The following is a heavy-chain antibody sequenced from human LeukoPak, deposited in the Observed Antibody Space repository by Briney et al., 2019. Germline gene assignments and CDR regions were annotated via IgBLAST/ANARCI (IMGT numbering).Heavy chain of an antibody. Sequence: ASVKVSCKASGYTFTGYYMHWVRQAPGQGLEWMGWINPNSGGTNYAQKFQGWVTMTRDTSISTAYMELSRLRSDDTAVYYCARDLYCSGGSCSDYWGQGTLVTVSS. J-gene: IGHJ4*02. CDR1: GYTFTGYY. V-gene: IGHV1-2*04. CDR2: INPNSGGT. D-gene: IGHD2-15*01. CDR3: ARDLYCSGGSCSDY.